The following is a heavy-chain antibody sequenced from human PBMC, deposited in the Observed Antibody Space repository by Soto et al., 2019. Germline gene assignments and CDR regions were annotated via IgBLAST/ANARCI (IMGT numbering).Heavy chain of an antibody. CDR3: ARTVAGGGAFDY. V-gene: IGHV3-48*03. J-gene: IGHJ4*02. CDR1: GFTFSSYE. CDR2: ISSSGSTI. D-gene: IGHD6-19*01. Sequence: EVQLVESGGGLVQPGGSLRLSCAASGFTFSSYEMNWVRQAPGKGLEWVSYISSSGSTIYYADSVKGRFTISRDNAKTSLYLQMNSLRAEDTAVYYCARTVAGGGAFDYWGQGTLVTVSS.